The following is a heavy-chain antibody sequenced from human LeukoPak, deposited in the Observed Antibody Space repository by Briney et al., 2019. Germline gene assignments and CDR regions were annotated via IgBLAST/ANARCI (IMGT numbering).Heavy chain of an antibody. CDR1: GFTFSNAW. CDR2: IKSKTDGGTT. D-gene: IGHD3-22*01. V-gene: IGHV3-15*01. J-gene: IGHJ4*02. Sequence: GGSLRLSCAASGFTFSNAWMSWVRQAPGKGLEWVGRIKSKTDGGTTDYAAPVKGRFTTSRDDSKNTLYLQMNSLKTEDTAVYYTLTYYYDSSGLRLLDYWGQGTLVTVSS. CDR3: LTYYYDSSGLRLLDY.